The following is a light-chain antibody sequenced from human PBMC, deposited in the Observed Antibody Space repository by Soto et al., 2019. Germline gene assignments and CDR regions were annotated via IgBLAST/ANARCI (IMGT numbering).Light chain of an antibody. CDR2: GAS. Sequence: EIVLTQSPATLSLSPGERATPSCRASQSVRINLAWYQQKPGQAPRLLIYGASTRATGIPDRFSGSGSGTDFSLTIRGLKPEDFAVYYCQQYGSSPITFGQGTRLEI. V-gene: IGKV3-20*01. J-gene: IGKJ5*01. CDR3: QQYGSSPIT. CDR1: QSVRIN.